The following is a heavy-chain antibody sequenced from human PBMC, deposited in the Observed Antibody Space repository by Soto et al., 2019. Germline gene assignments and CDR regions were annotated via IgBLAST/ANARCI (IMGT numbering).Heavy chain of an antibody. D-gene: IGHD3-10*01. V-gene: IGHV3-23*01. Sequence: EVQLLESGGGLVQPGGSLRLSCAASGFTFSSYAMSWVRQAPGKGLEWVSAISGSGGSTYYADSVKGRFTISRDNSKNXXYLQMNSLRAEDTAVYYCAKDRLLLWFGELNWFDPWGQGTLVTVSS. CDR1: GFTFSSYA. J-gene: IGHJ5*02. CDR3: AKDRLLLWFGELNWFDP. CDR2: ISGSGGST.